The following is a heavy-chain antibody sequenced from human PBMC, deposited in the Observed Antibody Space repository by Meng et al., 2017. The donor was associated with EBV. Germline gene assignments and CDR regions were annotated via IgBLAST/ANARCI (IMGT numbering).Heavy chain of an antibody. V-gene: IGHV3-21*02. D-gene: IGHD2-8*01. Sequence: EVQLEESGGGLVKPGESLRLSCAASGFTLRSYSMNWGRLAPGKGLEWVSSISSNSIDIYYADLVKGRFTISRDNAKNSLFLQMNSLRAEDTAVYYCARDRTSNRFDYWGQGTLVTVSS. CDR2: ISSNSIDI. J-gene: IGHJ4*02. CDR3: ARDRTSNRFDY. CDR1: GFTLRSYS.